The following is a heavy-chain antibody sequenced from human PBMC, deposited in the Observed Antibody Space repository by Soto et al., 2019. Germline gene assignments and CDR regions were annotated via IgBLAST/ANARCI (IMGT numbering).Heavy chain of an antibody. J-gene: IGHJ5*02. CDR2: IYHSGST. CDR1: SGSISSSNW. D-gene: IGHD6-19*01. Sequence: QVQLQESGPGLVKPSGTLSLTCAVSSGSISSSNWWSLVRQPPGKGLVWIGEIYHSGSTNYNPSLKSRVTISVDTTKTPCAPKLSSVASADTAVYTCASLIAVANHWGQGPLVTVSS. CDR3: ASLIAVANH. V-gene: IGHV4-4*02.